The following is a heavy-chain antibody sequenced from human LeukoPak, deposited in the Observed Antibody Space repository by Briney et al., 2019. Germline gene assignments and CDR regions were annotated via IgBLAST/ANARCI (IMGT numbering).Heavy chain of an antibody. CDR2: IYYSGST. V-gene: IGHV4-30-4*01. J-gene: IGHJ4*02. CDR1: GGPISSGDYY. CDR3: ARFYDFWSGPCDY. Sequence: PSETLSLTCTVSGGPISSGDYYWSWIRQPPGKGLEWIGYIYYSGSTYYNPSLKSRVTISVDTSKNQFSLKLSSVTAADTAVYYCARFYDFWSGPCDYWGQGTLVTVSS. D-gene: IGHD3-3*01.